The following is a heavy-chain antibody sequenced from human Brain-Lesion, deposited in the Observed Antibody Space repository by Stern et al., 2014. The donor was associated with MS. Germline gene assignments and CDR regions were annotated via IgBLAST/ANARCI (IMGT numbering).Heavy chain of an antibody. V-gene: IGHV1-46*01. D-gene: IGHD6-13*01. Sequence: QVQLVQSGAEVKKPGASVKVSCKASGYTFTTYYMHWVRQAPGPGLEWMGIITPVGGTTTYAQKFQGRVTLTRDTSTSTVYMELSSLRSEDTAVYYCATYSSSXXXPWYWGQGVXVTVS. CDR3: ATYSSSXXXPWY. CDR2: ITPVGGTT. J-gene: IGHJ4*02. CDR1: GYTFTTYY.